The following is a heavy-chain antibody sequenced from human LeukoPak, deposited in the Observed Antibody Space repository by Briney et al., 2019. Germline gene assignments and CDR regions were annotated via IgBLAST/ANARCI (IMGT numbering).Heavy chain of an antibody. CDR3: AREHSSGYYFDAFDI. CDR2: INPNSGGT. V-gene: IGHV1-2*02. J-gene: IGHJ3*02. Sequence: ASVKVSCKASGYTFTGYYMHWVRQAPGQGLEWMGWINPNSGGTNYAQKFQGRVTMTRDTSISTAYMELSRLRSDDTAVYFCAREHSSGYYFDAFDIWGQGTMVTVSS. D-gene: IGHD3-22*01. CDR1: GYTFTGYY.